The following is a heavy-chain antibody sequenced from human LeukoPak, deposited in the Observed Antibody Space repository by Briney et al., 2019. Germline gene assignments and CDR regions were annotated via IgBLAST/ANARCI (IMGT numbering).Heavy chain of an antibody. Sequence: SETLSLXCTVSGGSISSGDYYWSWIRQPPGKGLEWIGYIYYSGSTYYNPSLKSRVTISVDTSKNQFSLKLSPVTAADTAVYYCARAGGYSYGSFDYWGQGTLVTVSS. D-gene: IGHD5-18*01. CDR2: IYYSGST. J-gene: IGHJ4*02. CDR1: GGSISSGDYY. V-gene: IGHV4-30-4*08. CDR3: ARAGGYSYGSFDY.